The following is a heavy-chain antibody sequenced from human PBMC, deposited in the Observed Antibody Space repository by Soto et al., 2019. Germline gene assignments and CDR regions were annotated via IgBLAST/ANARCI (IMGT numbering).Heavy chain of an antibody. Sequence: GGSLKLSCAASGFAFSSYGMNWVRQAPGKGLEWVSFISSSNDYTYYADSVKGRFTISRDNAKNSLSLQMNSLRAEDTAVYYCARSKWELPYNWFDPRGQGTLVTVSS. CDR1: GFAFSSYG. D-gene: IGHD1-26*01. CDR2: ISSSNDYT. V-gene: IGHV3-21*01. CDR3: ARSKWELPYNWFDP. J-gene: IGHJ5*02.